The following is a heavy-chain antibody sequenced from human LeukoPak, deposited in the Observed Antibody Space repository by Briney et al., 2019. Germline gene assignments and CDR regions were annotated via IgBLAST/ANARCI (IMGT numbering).Heavy chain of an antibody. CDR2: IYYGGTT. Sequence: PSETLSLTCAVSGGSIRSSSYYWGWIRQPPGKGLEWIASIYYGGTTYYNPSLKSRVTISLDTSKNQFSLKLSSVTAADTAVYYCARSPTYYYDSSGYGHAFDIWGQGTMVTVSS. CDR1: GGSIRSSSYY. D-gene: IGHD3-22*01. CDR3: ARSPTYYYDSSGYGHAFDI. J-gene: IGHJ3*02. V-gene: IGHV4-39*01.